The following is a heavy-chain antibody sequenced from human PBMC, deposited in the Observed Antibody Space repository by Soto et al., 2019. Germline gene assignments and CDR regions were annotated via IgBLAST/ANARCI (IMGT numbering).Heavy chain of an antibody. CDR2: FDPEDGET. CDR3: ATDLGALRSTGATRDY. J-gene: IGHJ4*02. Sequence: ASVKVSCKVSGYTLTELSMHLVRQAPGKGLEWMGGFDPEDGETIYAQKFQGRVTMTEDTSTDTAYMELSSLRSEDTAVYYCATDLGALRSTGATRDYWGQGTLVTVSS. V-gene: IGHV1-24*01. CDR1: GYTLTELS. D-gene: IGHD1-26*01.